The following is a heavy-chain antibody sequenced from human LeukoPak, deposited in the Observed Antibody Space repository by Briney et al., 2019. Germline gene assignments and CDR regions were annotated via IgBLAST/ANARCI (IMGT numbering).Heavy chain of an antibody. D-gene: IGHD5-18*01. J-gene: IGHJ4*02. CDR1: GFTLSSYE. CDR3: ARDRRYTYGYYLDY. V-gene: IGHV3-48*03. Sequence: GGSLRLSCVASGFTLSSYEMNWARQAPGKGLEWVSYISSSGSVIYYADSVKGRFTISRDNAKNSLYLQMNSLRAEDTAVYYCARDRRYTYGYYLDYWGQGTLVTVSS. CDR2: ISSSGSVI.